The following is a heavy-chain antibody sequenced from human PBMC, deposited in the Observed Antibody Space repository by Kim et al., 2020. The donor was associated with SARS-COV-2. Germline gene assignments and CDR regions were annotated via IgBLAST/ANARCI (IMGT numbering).Heavy chain of an antibody. J-gene: IGHJ4*02. CDR1: GFTVSSNY. V-gene: IGHV3-53*04. D-gene: IGHD3-3*01. CDR2: IYSGGST. CDR3: ARMGYDFWSGYFGDYYFDY. Sequence: GGSLRLSCAASGFTVSSNYMSWVRQAPGKGLEWVSVIYSGGSTYYADSVKGRFTISRHNSKNTLYLQMNSLRAEDTAVYYCARMGYDFWSGYFGDYYFDYWGQGTLVTVSS.